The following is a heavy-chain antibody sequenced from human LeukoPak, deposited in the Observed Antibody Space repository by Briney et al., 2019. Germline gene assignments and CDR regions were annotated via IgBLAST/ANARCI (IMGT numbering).Heavy chain of an antibody. D-gene: IGHD3-10*01. V-gene: IGHV4-30-4*01. J-gene: IGHJ6*02. CDR1: GGSISSGDYY. CDR3: ARDESGFAGMDV. CDR2: IYYSGST. Sequence: SQTLSLTCTVSGGSISSGDYYWSWIRQPPGKGLEWIGYIYYSGSTYYNPSLKSRVTISVDTSKNQFSLKLSSVTAADTAVYYCARDESGFAGMDVWGQGTTVTVSS.